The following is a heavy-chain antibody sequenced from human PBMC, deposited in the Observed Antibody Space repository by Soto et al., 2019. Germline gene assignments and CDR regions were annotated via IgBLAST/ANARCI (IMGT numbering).Heavy chain of an antibody. CDR2: IYHSGST. CDR1: SGSISSRNW. D-gene: IGHD1-20*01. CDR3: ARHITDWYFDL. V-gene: IGHV4-4*02. J-gene: IGHJ2*01. Sequence: SETLSLTCAVSSGSISSRNWCSCVRQPPGKGLEWIGEIYHSGSTNYNPSLKSRVTISVDKSKNQFSLKLSSVTAADTAVYYYARHITDWYFDLWGRGTLVTVSS.